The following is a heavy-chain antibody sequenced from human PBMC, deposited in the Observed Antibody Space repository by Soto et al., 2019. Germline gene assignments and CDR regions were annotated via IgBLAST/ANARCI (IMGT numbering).Heavy chain of an antibody. CDR1: GYTFTSYG. CDR2: ISAYNGNT. V-gene: IGHV1-18*04. CDR3: ARDGRPPITMVRGAPPDY. D-gene: IGHD3-10*01. Sequence: GASVKVSCKASGYTFTSYGISWVRQAPGQGLEWMGWISAYNGNTNYAQELQGRVTMTTDTSTSTAYMELRSLRSDDTAVYYCARDGRPPITMVRGAPPDYWGQGTLVTVSS. J-gene: IGHJ4*02.